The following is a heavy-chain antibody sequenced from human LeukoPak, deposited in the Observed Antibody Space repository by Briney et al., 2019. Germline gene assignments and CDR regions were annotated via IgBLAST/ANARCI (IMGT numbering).Heavy chain of an antibody. V-gene: IGHV5-51*01. D-gene: IGHD2-15*01. Sequence: GEPLKISCKGSGYSFTSYWIAWVRQMPGKGLEWMGNIYPGDSDTRYSPSSQGQVTMSADKSISTAYLQWSSLQASDTAVYYCARIIRYCTRGSCQSWFDPWGQGTLVTVS. CDR2: IYPGDSDT. CDR3: ARIIRYCTRGSCQSWFDP. J-gene: IGHJ5*02. CDR1: GYSFTSYW.